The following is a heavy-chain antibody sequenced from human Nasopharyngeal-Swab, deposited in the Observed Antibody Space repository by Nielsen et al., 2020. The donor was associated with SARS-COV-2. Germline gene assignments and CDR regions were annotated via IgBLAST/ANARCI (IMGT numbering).Heavy chain of an antibody. V-gene: IGHV1-69*10. CDR2: IIPILPKT. CDR1: GGTFSSYG. CDR3: ARGGWLRKDYYYSYYYMDV. Sequence: SSVKVSCKTSGGTFSSYGISWFRQAPGQGLEWMGGIIPILPKTNYAQKFQDRVTITADKSTSTAYMELSSLRSEDTAAYYCARGGWLRKDYYYSYYYMDVWGKGTTVTVSS. D-gene: IGHD5-24*01. J-gene: IGHJ6*03.